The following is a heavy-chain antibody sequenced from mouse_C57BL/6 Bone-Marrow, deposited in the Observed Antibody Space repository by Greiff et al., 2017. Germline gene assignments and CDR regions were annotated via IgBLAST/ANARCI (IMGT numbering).Heavy chain of an antibody. CDR1: GYAFSSSW. CDR2: IYPGDGDT. Sequence: VQLQESGPELVKPGASVKISCKASGYAFSSSWMNWVKQRPGKGLEWIGRIYPGDGDTNYNGKFKGKATLTADKSSSTAYMQLSSLTSEDSAVYFCARDYFDYWGQGTTLTVSS. J-gene: IGHJ2*01. CDR3: ARDYFDY. V-gene: IGHV1-82*01.